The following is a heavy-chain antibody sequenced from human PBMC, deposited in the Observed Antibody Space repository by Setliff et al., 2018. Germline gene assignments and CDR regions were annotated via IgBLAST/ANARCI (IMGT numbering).Heavy chain of an antibody. CDR3: ARDSRTTVTYY. D-gene: IGHD4-17*01. CDR1: GYPFTNYG. V-gene: IGHV1-18*01. Sequence: ASVKVSCKTSGYPFTNYGLSWVRQAPGQGLEWMGWISAYNGNTNYAQKLQGRVTMTTDTSTSTACMELRSLRSDDTAVYYCARDSRTTVTYYWGQGTLVTVSS. CDR2: ISAYNGNT. J-gene: IGHJ4*02.